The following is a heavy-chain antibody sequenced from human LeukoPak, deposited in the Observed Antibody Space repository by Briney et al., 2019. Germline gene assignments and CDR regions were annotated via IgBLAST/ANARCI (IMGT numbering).Heavy chain of an antibody. V-gene: IGHV4-34*12. D-gene: IGHD3-10*01. Sequence: NPSETLSLTCAVYGGSFSGYYWGWLRQPPGKGLEWIGNIFYSGSTYYSPSLRSRVTISLDTSRNQFSLKLNSVTAADTAVYCCAKSNGYGLVDIWGQGTMVTVSS. CDR2: IFYSGST. CDR3: AKSNGYGLVDI. J-gene: IGHJ3*02. CDR1: GGSFSGYY.